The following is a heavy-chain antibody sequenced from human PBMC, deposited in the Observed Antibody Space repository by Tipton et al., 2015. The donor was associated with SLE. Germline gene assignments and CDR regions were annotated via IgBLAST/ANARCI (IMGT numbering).Heavy chain of an antibody. Sequence: TLSLTCTVSGASISTYYWGWIRQAPGKGLEWVGCMRRGGRTDYNPTLRSRVTMSVDTSKNQFSLSLSSVTAADTAVYYCARLTPWGYDYWGPGMLVTVSS. CDR1: GASISTYY. J-gene: IGHJ4*02. CDR2: MRRGGRT. CDR3: ARLTPWGYDY. V-gene: IGHV4-59*08. D-gene: IGHD7-27*01.